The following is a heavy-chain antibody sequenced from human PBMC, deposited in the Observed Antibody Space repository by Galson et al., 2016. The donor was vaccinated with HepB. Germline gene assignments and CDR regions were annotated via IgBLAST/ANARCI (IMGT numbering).Heavy chain of an antibody. CDR1: GHSISSVYY. V-gene: IGHV4-38-2*02. Sequence: SETLSLTCAVSGHSISSVYYWAWIRQSPGKGLEWIGSMFHSGNPYYAPSLKSRVTISVDTSKNLFFLTLTSVTAADTAVYYCARDSSNTGNFGYWGQGTLVTVSS. D-gene: IGHD2/OR15-2a*01. CDR2: MFHSGNP. J-gene: IGHJ4*02. CDR3: ARDSSNTGNFGY.